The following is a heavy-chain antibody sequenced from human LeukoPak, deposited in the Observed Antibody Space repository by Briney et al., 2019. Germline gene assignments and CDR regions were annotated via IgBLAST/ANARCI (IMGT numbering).Heavy chain of an antibody. D-gene: IGHD3-9*01. CDR2: IYYSGST. V-gene: IGHV4-31*03. CDR1: GGSISSGGYY. CDR3: ARGSPTIFSDY. Sequence: SQTLSFTCTVSGGSISSGGYYWSWIRQHPGKGLEWIGYIYYSGSTYYNPSLKSRVTISVDTSKNQFSLKLSSVTAADTAVYYCARGSPTIFSDYWGQGTLVTVSS. J-gene: IGHJ4*02.